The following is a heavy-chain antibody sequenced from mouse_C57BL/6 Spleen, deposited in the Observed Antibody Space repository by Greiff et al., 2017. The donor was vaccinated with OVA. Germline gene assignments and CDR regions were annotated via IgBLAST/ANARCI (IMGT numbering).Heavy chain of an antibody. Sequence: DVMLVESEGGLVQPGSSMKLSCTASGFTFSDYYMAWVRQVPEKGLEWVANINYDGSSTYYLDSLKSRFIISRDNAKNILYLQMSSLKSEDTATYYCARAPLASNAMDYWGQGTSVTVSS. CDR2: INYDGSST. CDR3: ARAPLASNAMDY. V-gene: IGHV5-16*01. J-gene: IGHJ4*01. CDR1: GFTFSDYY.